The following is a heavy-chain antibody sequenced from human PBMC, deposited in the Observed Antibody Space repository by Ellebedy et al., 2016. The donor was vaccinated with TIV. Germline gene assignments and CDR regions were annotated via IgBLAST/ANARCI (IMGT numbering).Heavy chain of an antibody. Sequence: ASVKVSCXVSGYTLTELSMHWVRQAPGKGLEWMGGFDPEDSETIYAQKFQGRVTMTEDTPTDTAYMELSSLRSEDTAVYYCATYYYGSGSYYKRGMDVWGQGTTVTVSS. V-gene: IGHV1-24*01. J-gene: IGHJ6*02. CDR3: ATYYYGSGSYYKRGMDV. D-gene: IGHD3-10*01. CDR1: GYTLTELS. CDR2: FDPEDSET.